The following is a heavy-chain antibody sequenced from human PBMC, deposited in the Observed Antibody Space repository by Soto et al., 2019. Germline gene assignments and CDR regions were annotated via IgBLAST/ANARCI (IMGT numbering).Heavy chain of an antibody. V-gene: IGHV3-48*02. CDR1: GFTFSTFS. Sequence: EVHLVESGGGLVQPGGSLRLSCAASGFTFSTFSMNWVRQAPGKGLEWVSYISSGGSDIYYADSVKCRFSVSRDNARNSLYLQMNGVGDGNTAVYYCGRQLWDYYSSYFGYWGQGTLVTVSS. CDR3: GRQLWDYYSSYFGY. D-gene: IGHD3-10*01. CDR2: ISSGGSDI. J-gene: IGHJ4*02.